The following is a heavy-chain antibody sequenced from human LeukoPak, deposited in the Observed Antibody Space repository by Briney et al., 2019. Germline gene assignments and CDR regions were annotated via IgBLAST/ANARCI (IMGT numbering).Heavy chain of an antibody. J-gene: IGHJ4*02. Sequence: SQTLSLTCGISGDSVSSNTAAWNWIRQTPSRGLEWLGRTYYRSKWYNNYAVSVKSRITINSDSSKNQVSLQLNSVTPEDTAMYYCARTRDLGPDYWGQGTLVTVSS. CDR3: ARTRDLGPDY. D-gene: IGHD1-26*01. CDR1: GDSVSSNTAA. V-gene: IGHV6-1*01. CDR2: TYYRSKWYN.